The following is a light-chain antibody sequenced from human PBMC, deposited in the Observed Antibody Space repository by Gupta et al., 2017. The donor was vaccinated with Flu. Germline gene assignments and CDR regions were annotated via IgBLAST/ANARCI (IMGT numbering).Light chain of an antibody. CDR3: QQRSNWPPYS. J-gene: IGKJ2*03. CDR2: DAS. CDR1: QSVSSY. Sequence: EIVLTQSPATLSLSPGEGATLSCRASQSVSSYLAWYQHKPGQAPRLLISDASNRAPGIPARFSGSGSGTDFTLTISSLEPEDFAVYYCQQRSNWPPYSFGQGTKLEIK. V-gene: IGKV3-11*01.